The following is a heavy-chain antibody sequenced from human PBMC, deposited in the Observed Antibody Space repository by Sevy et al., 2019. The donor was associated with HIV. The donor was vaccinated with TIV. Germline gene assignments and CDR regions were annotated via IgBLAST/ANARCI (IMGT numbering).Heavy chain of an antibody. J-gene: IGHJ4*02. CDR2: IYWNDDK. D-gene: IGHD3-3*01. CDR3: ANGRVTIFGVVINGFDY. Sequence: SGPTLVKPTQTLTLTCTFSGFSLSTSGVGVGWIRQPPGKALEWLALIYWNDDKRYSPSLKSRLTITKDTSKNQVVLKMTNMDPVDTATYYCANGRVTIFGVVINGFDYWGQGTLVTVSS. V-gene: IGHV2-5*01. CDR1: GFSLSTSGVG.